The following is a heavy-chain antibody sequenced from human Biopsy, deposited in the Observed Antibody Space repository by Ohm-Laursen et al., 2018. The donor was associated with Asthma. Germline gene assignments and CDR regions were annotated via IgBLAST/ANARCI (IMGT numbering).Heavy chain of an antibody. Sequence: LRLSCAASGSTFSSYSMHWVRQAPGRGPEYVSSIATDGSNKFYAGSVKGRFTVPRDNSKHTLYLHMTGLRADDTDVYYCVKDHSAGYYYFDDWGQGAQVTVSS. CDR2: IATDGSNK. J-gene: IGHJ4*02. CDR1: GSTFSSYS. D-gene: IGHD2-21*01. V-gene: IGHV3-64D*08. CDR3: VKDHSAGYYYFDD.